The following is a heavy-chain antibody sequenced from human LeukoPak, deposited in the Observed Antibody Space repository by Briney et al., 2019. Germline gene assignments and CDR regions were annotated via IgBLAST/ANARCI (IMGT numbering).Heavy chain of an antibody. CDR2: IFTSGTT. CDR1: GDSISNYY. D-gene: IGHD4-17*01. J-gene: IGHJ4*02. CDR3: ARAREYGDYFDY. V-gene: IGHV4-4*07. Sequence: SETLSLTCTVSVSGDSISNYYWSWIRQPAGKGLEWIGRIFTSGTTNYNPSLKSRVTMSVDTSKNQFSLKVSSVTAADTAVYYCARAREYGDYFDYWGQGTLVTVSS.